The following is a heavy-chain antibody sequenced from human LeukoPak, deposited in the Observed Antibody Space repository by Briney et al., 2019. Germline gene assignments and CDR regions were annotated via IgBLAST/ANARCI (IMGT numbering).Heavy chain of an antibody. CDR1: GLTVRINY. Sequence: GGSLTLSCAPSGLTVRINYTSCVPDAPGGGVEWGSVIYSGSSTYYADSVKGRFTISRDNSKNTLYLQMNSLRAEDTAVYYCVGGAPTVSTYYYYGMDVWGQGTTVTVSS. V-gene: IGHV3-66*01. J-gene: IGHJ6*02. CDR3: VGGAPTVSTYYYYGMDV. CDR2: IYSGSST. D-gene: IGHD2-15*01.